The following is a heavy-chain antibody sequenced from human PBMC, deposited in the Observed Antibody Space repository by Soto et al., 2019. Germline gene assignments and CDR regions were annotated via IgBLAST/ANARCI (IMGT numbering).Heavy chain of an antibody. CDR2: ISSSSSTI. V-gene: IGHV3-48*01. CDR3: AADIVVVPAAGSAEYFQH. J-gene: IGHJ1*01. Sequence: GGSLRLSCAASGFTFSSYSMNWVRQAPGKGLEWVSYISSSSSTIYYADSVKGRFTISRDNAKNSLYLQMNSLRAEDTAVYNCAADIVVVPAAGSAEYFQHWGQGTLVTVSS. D-gene: IGHD2-2*01. CDR1: GFTFSSYS.